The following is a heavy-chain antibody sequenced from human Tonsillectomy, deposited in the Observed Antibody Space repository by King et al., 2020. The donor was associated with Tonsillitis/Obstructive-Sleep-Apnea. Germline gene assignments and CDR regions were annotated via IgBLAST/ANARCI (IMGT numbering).Heavy chain of an antibody. Sequence: VQLVESGGGLVQPGGSLRLSCSASGFTFSSYAMHWARQAPGKGLEYVSAISSNGGSRYYADSVKGRFTISRDNSKNTLYLQMSSLRAEDTAVYYCVKDVAAAGYPSAFDIWGQGTMVTVSS. CDR1: GFTFSSYA. D-gene: IGHD6-13*01. CDR2: ISSNGGSR. CDR3: VKDVAAAGYPSAFDI. V-gene: IGHV3-64D*06. J-gene: IGHJ3*02.